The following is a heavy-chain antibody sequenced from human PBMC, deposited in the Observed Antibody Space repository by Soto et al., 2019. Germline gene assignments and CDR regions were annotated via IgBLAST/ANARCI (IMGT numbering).Heavy chain of an antibody. CDR2: IYYSGST. J-gene: IGHJ4*02. V-gene: IGHV4-59*01. D-gene: IGHD6-25*01. CDR3: ARVSRGGGCFDY. CDR1: GGSISSYY. Sequence: SETLSLTCTVSGGSISSYYWSWIRQPPGKGLEWIGYIYYSGSTNYNPSLKSRVTISVDTSKNQFSLKLSSVTAADTAVYYCARVSRGGGCFDYWGQGTLVTVSS.